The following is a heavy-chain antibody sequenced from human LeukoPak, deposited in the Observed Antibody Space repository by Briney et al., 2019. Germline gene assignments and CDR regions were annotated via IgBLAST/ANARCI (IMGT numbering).Heavy chain of an antibody. CDR1: GGSISNYY. CDR3: ARAYSSSRIPSAGRYYFDY. CDR2: ISYSGNT. D-gene: IGHD6-6*01. V-gene: IGHV4-59*12. Sequence: SETLSLTCTVSGGSISNYYWSWIRQPPGRRLEWIGYISYSGNTNYNPSLQSRVTISVDTSKNQFSLKLSSVTAADTAVYYCARAYSSSRIPSAGRYYFDYWGQGTLVTVSS. J-gene: IGHJ4*02.